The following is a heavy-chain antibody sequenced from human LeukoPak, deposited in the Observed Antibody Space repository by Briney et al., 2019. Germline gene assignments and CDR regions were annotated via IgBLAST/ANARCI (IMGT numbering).Heavy chain of an antibody. CDR3: ARVYSSGWDSDY. CDR2: INPNSGGT. V-gene: IGHV1-2*02. Sequence: GASVKVSCKASGYTFTGYYMHWVRQAPGQGLEWMGWINPNSGGTNYAQKFQGRVTMTRDTSISTAYMELSSLRSEDTAVYYCARVYSSGWDSDYWGQGTLVTVSS. CDR1: GYTFTGYY. D-gene: IGHD6-19*01. J-gene: IGHJ4*02.